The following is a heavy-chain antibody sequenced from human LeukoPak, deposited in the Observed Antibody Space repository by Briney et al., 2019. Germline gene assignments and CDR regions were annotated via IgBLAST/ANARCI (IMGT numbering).Heavy chain of an antibody. CDR1: GYTFTSYG. V-gene: IGHV1-18*01. Sequence: ASVKVSCKASGYTFTSYGISWVRQAPGQGLEWMGWISAYNGNTNYAQKLQGRVTMTTDTSTSTAYMELRSRRSDDTAVYYCARGGYSYGYYYYYYMDVWGKGTTVTVSS. J-gene: IGHJ6*03. D-gene: IGHD5-18*01. CDR2: ISAYNGNT. CDR3: ARGGYSYGYYYYYYMDV.